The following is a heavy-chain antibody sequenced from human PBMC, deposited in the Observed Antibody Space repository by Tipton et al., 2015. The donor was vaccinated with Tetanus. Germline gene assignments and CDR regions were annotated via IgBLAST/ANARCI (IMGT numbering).Heavy chain of an antibody. CDR3: ARANYDFPKKGPFDS. V-gene: IGHV4-61*01. J-gene: IGHJ4*02. CDR1: GGSVRSGSYY. D-gene: IGHD3-3*01. Sequence: LRLSCTVSGGSVRSGSYYWNWIRQPPGKGLEWIGYISYSGGTNSNYSPKSRITISQDTSKNQFSLKLTSVTAADTAVYYCARANYDFPKKGPFDSWGQGTLVIVSS. CDR2: ISYSGGT.